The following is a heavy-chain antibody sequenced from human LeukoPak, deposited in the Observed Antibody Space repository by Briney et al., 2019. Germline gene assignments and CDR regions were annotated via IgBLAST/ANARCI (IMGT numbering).Heavy chain of an antibody. Sequence: SQTLSLTCTVSGGSLSSSSYSWGWIRQPPGKGLEWIGSIYYSGSTYYSPSLKSRVTISVDTSKNQFSLKLSSVTAAETAVYFCASASGADFDYGGQGTLVTVSS. D-gene: IGHD3-10*01. J-gene: IGHJ4*02. CDR1: GGSLSSSSYS. CDR2: IYYSGST. CDR3: ASASGADFDY. V-gene: IGHV4-39*01.